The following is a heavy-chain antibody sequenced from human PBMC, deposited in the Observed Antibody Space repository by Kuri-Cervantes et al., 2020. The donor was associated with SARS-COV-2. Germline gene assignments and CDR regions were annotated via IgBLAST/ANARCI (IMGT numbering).Heavy chain of an antibody. CDR1: GFTFSSYS. CDR3: ARDTVRGVIRYYFDY. V-gene: IGHV3-21*01. Sequence: GESLKISCAASGFTFSSYSMDWARQAPGKGLEWVSSISSSSSYIYYADSVKGRFTISRDNAKNSLYLQMNSLRAEDTAVYYCARDTVRGVIRYYFDYWGQGTLVTVSS. CDR2: ISSSSSYI. D-gene: IGHD3-16*02. J-gene: IGHJ4*02.